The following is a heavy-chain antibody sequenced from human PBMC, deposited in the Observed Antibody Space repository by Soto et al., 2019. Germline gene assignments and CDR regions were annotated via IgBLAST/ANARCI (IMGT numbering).Heavy chain of an antibody. CDR1: GYNFVSYY. Sequence: QVQLVQSGAEVKKPGASVKVSCKASGYNFVSYYMHWVRQAPGEGLEWMAIINPSGGNADYAQKFRGRVTLTRDTSTSTVYMELSSLRSEDTAVYYCARASLQNYFEFWGQGTLVTVSS. CDR3: ARASLQNYFEF. J-gene: IGHJ4*02. CDR2: INPSGGNA. V-gene: IGHV1-46*01.